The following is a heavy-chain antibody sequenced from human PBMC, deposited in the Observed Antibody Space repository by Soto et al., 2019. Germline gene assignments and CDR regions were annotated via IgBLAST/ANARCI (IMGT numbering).Heavy chain of an antibody. CDR2: IIPIFGTA. J-gene: IGHJ4*02. CDR3: ARAIDMVQLWPYFDY. CDR1: GGNFSSYA. Sequence: SVKVSCKASGGNFSSYAISWVRQAPGQGLEWMGGIIPIFGTANYAQKFQGRVTITADESTSTAYMELSSLRAEATAVYYCARAIDMVQLWPYFDYWGQGTLVTVSS. D-gene: IGHD5-18*01. V-gene: IGHV1-69*13.